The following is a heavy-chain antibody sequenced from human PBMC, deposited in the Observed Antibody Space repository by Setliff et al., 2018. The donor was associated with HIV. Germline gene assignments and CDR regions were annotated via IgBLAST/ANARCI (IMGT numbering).Heavy chain of an antibody. CDR1: PYSISSGYY. Sequence: PSETLSLTCSVSPYSISSGYYWGWLRQPPGKGLEWIGCLYYGGNPYYNPSLKSRVAMSIDTSKNEVSLRLKSVTAADTAIYYCARDPWLLGASAGGDNWLDPWGQGTLVTGLL. CDR3: ARDPWLLGASAGGDNWLDP. V-gene: IGHV4-38-2*02. J-gene: IGHJ5*02. D-gene: IGHD1-26*01. CDR2: LYYGGNP.